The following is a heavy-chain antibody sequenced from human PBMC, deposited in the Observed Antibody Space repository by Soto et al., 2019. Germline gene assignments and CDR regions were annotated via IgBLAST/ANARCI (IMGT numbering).Heavy chain of an antibody. CDR2: ISYDGSNK. Sequence: QVQLVESGGGVVQPGRSLRLSCAASGFTFSSYAMHWVRQAPGKGLEWVAVISYDGSNKYYADSVKGRFTISRDNSKNTLYLQMNSLRAEDTAVYYCAGRYYYDSSGYYPYWYFDLWGRGTLVTVSS. D-gene: IGHD3-22*01. V-gene: IGHV3-30-3*01. J-gene: IGHJ2*01. CDR1: GFTFSSYA. CDR3: AGRYYYDSSGYYPYWYFDL.